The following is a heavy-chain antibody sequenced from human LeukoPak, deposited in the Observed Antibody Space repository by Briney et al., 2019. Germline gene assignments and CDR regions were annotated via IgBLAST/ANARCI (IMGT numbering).Heavy chain of an antibody. CDR1: GDSISGYY. D-gene: IGHD2-2*01. V-gene: IGHV4-59*08. CDR2: IYYSGST. Sequence: SETLSLACTVSGDSISGYYWSWIRQPAGKGLEWIGYIYYSGSTNYNPSLKSRVTISVDTSKNQFSLKLSSVTAADTAVYYCARLAPTIVVVPAAIFDYWGQGTLVTVSS. CDR3: ARLAPTIVVVPAAIFDY. J-gene: IGHJ4*02.